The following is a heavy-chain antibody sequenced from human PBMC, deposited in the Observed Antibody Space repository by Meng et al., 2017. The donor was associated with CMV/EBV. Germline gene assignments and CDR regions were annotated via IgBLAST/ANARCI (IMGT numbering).Heavy chain of an antibody. D-gene: IGHD5-12*01. CDR3: ARDLRGYSGYDLDYFDY. V-gene: IGHV1-8*03. Sequence: ASVKVSCKASGYTFTSYDINWVRQATGQGLEWMGWMNPNSGNTGYAQKFQGRVTITRNTSISTAYMELSSLRSEDTAVYYCARDLRGYSGYDLDYFDYWGQGTLVTVSS. CDR2: MNPNSGNT. J-gene: IGHJ4*02. CDR1: GYTFTSYD.